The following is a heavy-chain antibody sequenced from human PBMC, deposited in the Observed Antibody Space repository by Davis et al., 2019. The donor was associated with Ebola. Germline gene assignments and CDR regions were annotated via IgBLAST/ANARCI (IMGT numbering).Heavy chain of an antibody. CDR1: GGTFSSYA. V-gene: IGHV1-69*13. J-gene: IGHJ5*02. Sequence: SVKVPCKASGGTFSSYAISWVRQAPGQGLEWMGGIIPIFGTANYAQKFQGRVTITADESTSTAYMELSSLRSEDTAVYYCARSGGYDYSNWDWFDPWGQGTLVTVSS. CDR2: IIPIFGTA. CDR3: ARSGGYDYSNWDWFDP. D-gene: IGHD4-11*01.